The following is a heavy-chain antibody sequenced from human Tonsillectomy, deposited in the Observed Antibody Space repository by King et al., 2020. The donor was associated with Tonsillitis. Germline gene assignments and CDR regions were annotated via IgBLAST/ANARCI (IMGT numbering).Heavy chain of an antibody. V-gene: IGHV1-2*02. CDR1: GYTFTGYY. CDR3: ARAGSWSRPDGAFDI. J-gene: IGHJ3*02. D-gene: IGHD1-26*01. Sequence: QLVQSGAEVKKPGASVKVSCKASGYTFTGYYMHWVRQAPGQGLEWMGWINPYRGGTNYTQKFQGRVTMTRDTSISTAYMELSRLGSDDTAVYYCARAGSWSRPDGAFDIWGQGTMVTVSS. CDR2: INPYRGGT.